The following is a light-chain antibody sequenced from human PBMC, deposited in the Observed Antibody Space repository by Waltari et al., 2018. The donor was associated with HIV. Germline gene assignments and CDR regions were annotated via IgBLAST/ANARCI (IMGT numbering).Light chain of an antibody. CDR3: QQYYSTPYS. Sequence: DIVMTQSPDSLDVSLGERATINCTSSQSVLYSANNENYLAWYQQKAGQPPKLLIYWASTRESGVPGRFSGSGSGTDFTLTISSLQAEDVAVYYCQQYYSTPYSFGQGTKLEIK. CDR1: QSVLYSANNENY. J-gene: IGKJ2*03. CDR2: WAS. V-gene: IGKV4-1*01.